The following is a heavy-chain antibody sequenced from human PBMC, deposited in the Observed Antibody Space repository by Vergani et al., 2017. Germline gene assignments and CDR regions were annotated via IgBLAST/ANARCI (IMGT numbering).Heavy chain of an antibody. CDR2: IIPIFGTA. J-gene: IGHJ6*02. CDR1: GGTFSSYA. D-gene: IGHD2-2*01. CDR3: ARVQRSSTSFYGIYYYGMDV. V-gene: IGHV1-69*13. Sequence: QVQLVQSGAEVKKPGSSVKVSCKASGGTFSSYAISWVRQAPGQGLEWMGRIIPIFGTANYAQKFQGRVTITADESTSTAYMELVSLRSEDTAVYYCARVQRSSTSFYGIYYYGMDVWGQGSTVTVSS.